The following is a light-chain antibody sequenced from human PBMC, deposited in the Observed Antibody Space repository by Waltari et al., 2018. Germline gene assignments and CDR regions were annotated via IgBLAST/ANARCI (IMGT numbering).Light chain of an antibody. CDR3: QQADRLPLT. V-gene: IGKV1-12*01. CDR2: AAS. CDR1: QDILSW. Sequence: DIQMTQSPPSVSASVGDRVTITWRASQDILSWLTWYQQKPGKATKLLISAASGLESGVPSRFSGRGSGTDFTLTISSLQPEDFATYYCQQADRLPLTFGGGTKVEIK. J-gene: IGKJ4*01.